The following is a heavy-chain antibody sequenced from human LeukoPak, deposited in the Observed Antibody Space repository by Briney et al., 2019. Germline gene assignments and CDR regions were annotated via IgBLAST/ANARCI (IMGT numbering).Heavy chain of an antibody. CDR2: ISAYNGNT. CDR3: AGDPRAYCGGDCQYYFDY. D-gene: IGHD2-21*02. CDR1: GYTFTSYG. V-gene: IGHV1-18*01. J-gene: IGHJ4*02. Sequence: ASVKVSCKASGYTFTSYGISWVRQAPGQGLEWMGWISAYNGNTNYAQKLQGRVTMTTDTSTSTAYMELRSLRSDDTAVYYCAGDPRAYCGGDCQYYFDYWGQGTLVTVSS.